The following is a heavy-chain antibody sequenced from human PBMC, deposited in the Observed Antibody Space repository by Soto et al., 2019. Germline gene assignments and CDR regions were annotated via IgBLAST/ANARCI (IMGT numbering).Heavy chain of an antibody. CDR3: ARVPSSGWYNWFDP. CDR1: GYTFTSYD. Sequence: ASVKVSCKASGYTFTSYDINWVRQATGQGLEWMGWMNPNSGNTGYAQKFQGRVTMTRNTSISTAYMELSSLRSEDTAVYYCARVPSSGWYNWFDPWGQGTLVTVSS. D-gene: IGHD6-19*01. V-gene: IGHV1-8*01. CDR2: MNPNSGNT. J-gene: IGHJ5*02.